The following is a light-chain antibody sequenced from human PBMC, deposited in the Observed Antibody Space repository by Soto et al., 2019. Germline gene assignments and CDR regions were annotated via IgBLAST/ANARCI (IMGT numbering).Light chain of an antibody. CDR1: QSVGSY. J-gene: IGKJ1*01. Sequence: IVLTQSPATLSLSSGERATFSCRASQSVGSYLAWYQQKPGQPPRLLIYDASNRATGIPARFSGSGSGTDFTLTISSLKNDDFATYYCQQYNSYLRTFGQGTKVDIK. CDR3: QQYNSYLRT. CDR2: DAS. V-gene: IGKV3-11*01.